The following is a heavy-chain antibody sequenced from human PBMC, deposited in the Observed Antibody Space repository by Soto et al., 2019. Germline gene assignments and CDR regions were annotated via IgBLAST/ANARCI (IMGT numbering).Heavy chain of an antibody. CDR1: GFTFSSYA. CDR2: ISGSGGST. Sequence: GGSLRLSCAASGFTFSSYAMSWVRQAPGKGLEWVSAISGSGGSTYYADSVKGRFTISRDNSKNTLYLQMNSLRAEDTAVYYCAKGIEGFGELNYYYYYYMDVWGKGTTVTVSS. J-gene: IGHJ6*03. V-gene: IGHV3-23*01. D-gene: IGHD3-10*01. CDR3: AKGIEGFGELNYYYYYYMDV.